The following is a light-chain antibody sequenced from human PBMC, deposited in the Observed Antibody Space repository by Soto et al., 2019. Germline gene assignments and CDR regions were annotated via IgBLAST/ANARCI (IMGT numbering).Light chain of an antibody. CDR2: GAS. J-gene: IGKJ1*01. CDR1: QSVSSSY. CDR3: QQFGSSSWT. V-gene: IGKV3-20*01. Sequence: ESVLTQSPGTLSLSPGGKATLSCRARQSVSSSYLAWYQQKPGQAPRLLIYGASSRATGIPDRFSGSGSGTDFTLTVSRLEPEDFAVYYCQQFGSSSWTFGQGTKV.